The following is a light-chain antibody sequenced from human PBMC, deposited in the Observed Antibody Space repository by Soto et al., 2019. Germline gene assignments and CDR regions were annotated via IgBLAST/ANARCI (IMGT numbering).Light chain of an antibody. CDR2: AAS. Sequence: DIQMSQFLSSLSASVGDRVAITCRASQSIRNFLNWYQQKPGKAPRLLIYAASSLQSGVPSRFIGSGSGTDFTLTISSLQPDDFGTYYCQQSYSSPLLTFGGGTKVEIK. CDR3: QQSYSSPLLT. CDR1: QSIRNF. J-gene: IGKJ4*01. V-gene: IGKV1-39*01.